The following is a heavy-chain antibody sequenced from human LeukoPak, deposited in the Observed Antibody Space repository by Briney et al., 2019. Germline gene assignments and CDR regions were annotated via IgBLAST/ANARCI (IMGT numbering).Heavy chain of an antibody. CDR1: GGSFSGYY. J-gene: IGHJ4*02. V-gene: IGHV4-34*01. CDR3: ARAEGRYYYDSSGYYL. D-gene: IGHD3-22*01. Sequence: PSETLSLTCAVYGGSFSGYYWSWIRQPPGKGLEWIGEINHSGSTNYNPSLKSRVTISVDTSKNQFSLKLSSVTAADTAVYYCARAEGRYYYDSSGYYLWGQGTLVTVSS. CDR2: INHSGST.